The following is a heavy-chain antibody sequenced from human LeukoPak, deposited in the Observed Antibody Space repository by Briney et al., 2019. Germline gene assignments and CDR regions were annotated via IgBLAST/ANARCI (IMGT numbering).Heavy chain of an antibody. J-gene: IGHJ6*03. D-gene: IGHD6-13*01. V-gene: IGHV4-59*01. Sequence: SETLSLTCTVSGGSISSYYWSWLRQPPGKGLEWIGYIYYSGSTNYNPSLKSRVTISVDTSKNQFSLKLSSVTAADTAVYYCARGHSSSWYLLSPYYYYMDVWGKGTTVTVSS. CDR3: ARGHSSSWYLLSPYYYYMDV. CDR1: GGSISSYY. CDR2: IYYSGST.